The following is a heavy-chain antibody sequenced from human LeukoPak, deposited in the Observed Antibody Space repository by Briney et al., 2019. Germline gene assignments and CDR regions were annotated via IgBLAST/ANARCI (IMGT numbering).Heavy chain of an antibody. V-gene: IGHV4-34*01. D-gene: IGHD7-27*01. J-gene: IGHJ5*02. CDR1: GGSFSGYY. CDR2: IYYSGST. CDR3: ARKLGNWFDP. Sequence: SETLSLTCAVYGGSFSGYYWSWIRQPPGKGLEWIGSIYYSGSTYYNPSLKSRVTISVDTSKNQFSLKLSSVTAADTAVYYCARKLGNWFDPWGQGTLVTVSS.